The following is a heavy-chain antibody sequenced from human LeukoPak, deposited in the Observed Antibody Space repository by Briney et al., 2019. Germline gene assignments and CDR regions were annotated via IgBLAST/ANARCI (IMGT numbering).Heavy chain of an antibody. J-gene: IGHJ6*02. D-gene: IGHD1-26*01. V-gene: IGHV4-61*08. CDR2: IYYNGNT. Sequence: SETLSLTCTVSGGSISSGGYYWSWIRQHPGKGLEWIGYIYYNGNTNYSPSLKSRVTMSVDTSKNLFSLKVSSVTAADTAVYYCARGRSNYYGMDVWGQGTTVTVSS. CDR1: GGSISSGGYY. CDR3: ARGRSNYYGMDV.